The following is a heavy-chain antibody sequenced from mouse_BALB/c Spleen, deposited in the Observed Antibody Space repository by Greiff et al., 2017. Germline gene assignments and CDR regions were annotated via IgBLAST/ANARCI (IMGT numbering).Heavy chain of an antibody. CDR3: GIGDYYGSSPDY. CDR1: GYSFTGDF. V-gene: IGHV1-37*01. D-gene: IGHD1-1*01. Sequence: VQLQQSGPELVKPGASVKISCKASGYSFTGDFMNWVKQSHGKSLEWIGRINPYNGDTFYNQKFKGKATLTVDKSSSTAHMELLSLTSEDSAVYYCGIGDYYGSSPDYWGQGTTLTVSS. J-gene: IGHJ2*01. CDR2: INPYNGDT.